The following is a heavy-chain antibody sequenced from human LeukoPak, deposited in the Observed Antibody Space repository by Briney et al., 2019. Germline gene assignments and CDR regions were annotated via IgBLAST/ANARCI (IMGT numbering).Heavy chain of an antibody. D-gene: IGHD5-18*01. CDR3: ARQLWLRNWFDP. J-gene: IGHJ5*02. CDR1: GYSISSGYY. CDR2: IYHSGST. Sequence: PSETLSLTCAVSGYSISSGYYWGWIRQPPGKGLEWIGSIYHSGSTYHNPSLKSRVTISVDTSKNQFSLKLSPVTAADTAVYYCARQLWLRNWFDPWGQGTLVTVSS. V-gene: IGHV4-38-2*01.